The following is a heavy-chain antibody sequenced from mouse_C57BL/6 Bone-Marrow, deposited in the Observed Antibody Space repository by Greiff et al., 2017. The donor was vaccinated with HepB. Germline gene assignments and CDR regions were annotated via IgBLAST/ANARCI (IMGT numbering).Heavy chain of an antibody. CDR2: IDPSDSYT. Sequence: VKLMESGAELVRPGTSVKLSCKASGYTFTSYWMHWVKQRPGQGLEWIGVIDPSDSYTNYNQKFKGKATLTVDTSSSTAYMQLSSLTSEDSAVYYCARGTTVEDYWGQGTTLTVSS. V-gene: IGHV1-59*01. J-gene: IGHJ2*01. CDR3: ARGTTVEDY. D-gene: IGHD1-1*01. CDR1: GYTFTSYW.